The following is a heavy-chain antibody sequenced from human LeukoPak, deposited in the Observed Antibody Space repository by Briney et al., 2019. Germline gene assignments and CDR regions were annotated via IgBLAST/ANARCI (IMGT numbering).Heavy chain of an antibody. CDR3: ASSHYDFWSGIGAFDI. D-gene: IGHD3-3*01. J-gene: IGHJ3*02. CDR1: GFTVSSNY. CDR2: IKQDGSEK. Sequence: GGSLRLSCAASGFTVSSNYMSWVRQAPGKGLEWVANIKQDGSEKYYVDSVKGRFTISRDNAKNTLYLQMNSLRAEDTAVYYCASSHYDFWSGIGAFDIWGQGTMVTVSS. V-gene: IGHV3-7*01.